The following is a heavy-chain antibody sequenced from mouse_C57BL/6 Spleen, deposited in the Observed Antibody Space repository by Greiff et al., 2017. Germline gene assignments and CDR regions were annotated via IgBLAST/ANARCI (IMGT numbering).Heavy chain of an antibody. J-gene: IGHJ1*03. CDR3: ARMNTTVVATRWYFDV. V-gene: IGHV1-53*01. CDR2: INPSNGGT. CDR1: GYTFTSYW. D-gene: IGHD1-1*01. Sequence: QVQLQQPGTELVKPGASVKLSCKASGYTFTSYWMHWVKQRPGQGLEWIGNINPSNGGTNYNEKFKSKATLTVDKSSSTAYMQLSSLTSEDSAVYYCARMNTTVVATRWYFDVWGTGTTVTVSS.